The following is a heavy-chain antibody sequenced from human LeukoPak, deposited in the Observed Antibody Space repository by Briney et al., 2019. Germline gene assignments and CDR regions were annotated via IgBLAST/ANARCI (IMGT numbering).Heavy chain of an antibody. CDR2: INPNSGAT. CDR3: ARERGGDAFDV. V-gene: IGHV1-2*02. J-gene: IGHJ3*01. D-gene: IGHD1-26*01. CDR1: GYTFTANY. Sequence: ASVKVSCKASGYTFTANYMHWVRQAPGQGLEWMGWINPNSGATKFAQNFQGRVTMTRDTSISTAYMELSSLRSDDTAVFYCARERGGDAFDVWGQGTMITVSS.